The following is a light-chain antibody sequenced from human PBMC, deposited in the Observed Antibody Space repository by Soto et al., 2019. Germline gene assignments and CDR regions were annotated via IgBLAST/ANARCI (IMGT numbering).Light chain of an antibody. Sequence: QAVVTQEPSLTVSPGGTVTLTCASSTGAVTSGYYPNWFQQKPGQAPRALIYSTSNKHFWTPARFSGSLLGGKAALTLSGVQPEDEAEYYCLLYYGGAAVFGGGTKLTVL. CDR1: TGAVTSGYY. CDR2: STS. CDR3: LLYYGGAAV. V-gene: IGLV7-43*01. J-gene: IGLJ7*01.